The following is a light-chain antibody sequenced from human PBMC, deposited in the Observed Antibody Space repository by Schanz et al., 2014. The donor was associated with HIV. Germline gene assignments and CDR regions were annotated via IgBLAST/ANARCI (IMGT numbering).Light chain of an antibody. CDR2: SNN. CDR3: SSYTGSNPF. Sequence: QSVLTQPPSASGTPGQRVTISCSGSSSNIGSNTVNWYQQLPGTAPKLLIYSNNQRPSGVPDRFSGSKSGTSASLAISGLQSEDEADYYCSSYTGSNPFFGTGTKLTVL. V-gene: IGLV1-44*01. CDR1: SSNIGSNT. J-gene: IGLJ1*01.